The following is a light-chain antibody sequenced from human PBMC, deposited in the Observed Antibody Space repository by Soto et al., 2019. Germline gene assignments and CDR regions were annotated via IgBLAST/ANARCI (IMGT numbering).Light chain of an antibody. CDR1: QSVSSY. Sequence: EIVLTQSPATLSSSPGERATLSCRASQSVSSYLAWYQHKPGQAPRLLIYDASNRATGIPARFSGSGSGTDFTLTISSLEPEDFAVYYCHQRNSWPCTFGQGTKVEIK. J-gene: IGKJ2*02. CDR3: HQRNSWPCT. V-gene: IGKV3-11*01. CDR2: DAS.